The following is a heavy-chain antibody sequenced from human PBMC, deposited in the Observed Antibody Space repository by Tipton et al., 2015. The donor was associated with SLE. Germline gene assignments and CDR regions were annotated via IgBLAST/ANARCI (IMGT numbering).Heavy chain of an antibody. Sequence: TLSLTCTVSGGSVSSGSYYWAWIRQPPGKGPEWIGTIYYSGSTYYYPSLKSRTTISVDTSKNQFSLEVRSVTAADTAVYYCVRLRSKVLIDYWGQGTLVTVS. CDR1: GGSVSSGSYY. D-gene: IGHD2-8*01. CDR2: IYYSGST. J-gene: IGHJ4*02. V-gene: IGHV4-39*07. CDR3: VRLRSKVLIDY.